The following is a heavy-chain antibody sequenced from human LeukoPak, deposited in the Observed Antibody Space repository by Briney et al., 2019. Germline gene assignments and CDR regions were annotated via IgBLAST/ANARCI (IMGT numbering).Heavy chain of an antibody. Sequence: PGESLRLSCEASGFTFNTHAMSWVRQAPGKGLKWVASITSSGRTPFYTDSVRGRFIISRDNSKNTLYLQMNSLRGDDSAVYYCAKDRPNFYETSGSYYKMKGDFWGQGSLVTVSS. CDR3: AKDRPNFYETSGSYYKMKGDF. J-gene: IGHJ4*02. V-gene: IGHV3-23*01. CDR1: GFTFNTHA. CDR2: ITSSGRTP. D-gene: IGHD3-10*01.